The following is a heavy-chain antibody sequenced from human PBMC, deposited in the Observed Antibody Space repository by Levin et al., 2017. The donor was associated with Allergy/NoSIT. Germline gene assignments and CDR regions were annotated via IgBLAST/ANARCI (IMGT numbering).Heavy chain of an antibody. V-gene: IGHV3-30-3*01. CDR2: ISYDGSNK. CDR1: GFTFSSYA. Sequence: GGSLRLSCAASGFTFSSYAMHWVRQAPGKGLEWVAVISYDGSNKYYADSVKGRFTISRDNSKNTLYLQMNSLRAEDTAVYYCARGWQLVQELFDYWGQGTLVTVSS. J-gene: IGHJ4*02. CDR3: ARGWQLVQELFDY. D-gene: IGHD6-6*01.